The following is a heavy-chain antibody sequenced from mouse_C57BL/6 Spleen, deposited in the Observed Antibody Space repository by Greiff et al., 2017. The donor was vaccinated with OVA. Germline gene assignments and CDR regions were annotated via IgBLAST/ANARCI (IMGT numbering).Heavy chain of an antibody. CDR2: IRNKANGYTT. V-gene: IGHV7-3*01. Sequence: EVQRVESGGGLVQPGGSLSLSCAASVFTFTDYYMSWVRQPPGKALEWLGFIRNKANGYTTEYSASVKGRITISRDNSQSILYLQMNALRAEDSATYYCARHYFDYWGQGTTLTVSS. J-gene: IGHJ2*01. CDR3: ARHYFDY. CDR1: VFTFTDYY.